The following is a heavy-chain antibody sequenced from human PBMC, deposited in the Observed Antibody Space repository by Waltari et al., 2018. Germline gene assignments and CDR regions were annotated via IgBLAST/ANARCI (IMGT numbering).Heavy chain of an antibody. V-gene: IGHV1-69*01. CDR1: GGTFSSYA. Sequence: QVQLVQSGAEVKKPGSSVKVSCKASGGTFSSYAISWVRQAPGQGLEWMGGIIPIFGTANYAQKFQGRVTITADESTSTAYMELSSLRSEDTAVYYCARPDIVVVPAAIPYYHYGMDVWGQGTTVTVSS. D-gene: IGHD2-2*01. J-gene: IGHJ6*02. CDR2: IIPIFGTA. CDR3: ARPDIVVVPAAIPYYHYGMDV.